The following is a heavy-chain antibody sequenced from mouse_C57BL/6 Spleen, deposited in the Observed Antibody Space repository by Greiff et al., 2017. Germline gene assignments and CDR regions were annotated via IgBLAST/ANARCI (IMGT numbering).Heavy chain of an antibody. J-gene: IGHJ2*01. D-gene: IGHD2-4*01. CDR2: IYPGSGST. V-gene: IGHV1-55*01. CDR3: ARSDYDLYYFDY. CDR1: GYTFTSYW. Sequence: VKLQQPGAELVKPGASVKMSCKASGYTFTSYWITWVKQRPGQGLEWIGDIYPGSGSTNYNEKFKSKATLTVDTSSSTAYMQLSSLTSEDSAVYYCARSDYDLYYFDYWGQGTTLTVSS.